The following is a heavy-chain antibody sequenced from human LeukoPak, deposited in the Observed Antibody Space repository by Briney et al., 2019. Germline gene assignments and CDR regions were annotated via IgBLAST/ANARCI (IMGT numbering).Heavy chain of an antibody. J-gene: IGHJ4*02. D-gene: IGHD4-17*01. CDR2: IDHSGST. Sequence: SETLSLTCTVSGVSISSSSYYWTWIRQPPGKGLEWIGYIDHSGSTNYNPSLKSRVSISSDTSKNQFSLELSSVTAADTAVYYCARLKATVSIHAYFDSWGQGTLVTVSS. CDR3: ARLKATVSIHAYFDS. CDR1: GVSISSSSYY. V-gene: IGHV4-61*01.